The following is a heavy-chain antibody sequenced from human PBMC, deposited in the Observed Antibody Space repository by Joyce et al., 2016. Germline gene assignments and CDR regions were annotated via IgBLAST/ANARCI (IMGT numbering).Heavy chain of an antibody. CDR3: ARTSTIIHIFDL. CDR2: KHYTSGST. J-gene: IGHJ4*02. D-gene: IGHD5-24*01. V-gene: IGHV4-31*11. Sequence: QVLLQGSGPGLVRPSQTLSLTCGLSYGSVSSGTYYWSWIRQVPGAGLEWIGYKHYTSGSTYYNPSLQGRVSISIDTSKNQFSLELTSVTAADTAVYFCARTSTIIHIFDLWGQGALVTVSS. CDR1: YGSVSSGTYY.